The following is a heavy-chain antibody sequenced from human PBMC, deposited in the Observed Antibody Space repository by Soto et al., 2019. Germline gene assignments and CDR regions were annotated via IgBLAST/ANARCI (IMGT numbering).Heavy chain of an antibody. D-gene: IGHD3-22*01. J-gene: IGHJ5*02. CDR2: INAGNGNT. CDR1: GYIFTTYA. V-gene: IGHV1-3*01. Sequence: ASVKVSCKASGYIFTTYAIHWVRQAPGQRLEWMGWINAGNGNTKYSQKFQGRVTITRDTSANTAYMELSSLISEDTAVYYCARDPSPPIPPIVVVIKGILDPWG. CDR3: ARDPSPPIPPIVVVIKGILDP.